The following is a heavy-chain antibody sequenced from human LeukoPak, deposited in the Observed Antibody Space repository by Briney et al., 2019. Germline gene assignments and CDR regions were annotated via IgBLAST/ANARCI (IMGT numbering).Heavy chain of an antibody. V-gene: IGHV1-69*13. CDR3: AREGESRLLWFGESAYFDY. CDR1: GGTFSSYA. Sequence: SVKVSCKASGGTFSSYAISWVRQAPGQGLEWMGGIIPIFGTANYAQKFQGRVTITADESTSTAYMELSSLRSEDTAVYYCAREGESRLLWFGESAYFDYWGQGTLVTVSS. CDR2: IIPIFGTA. D-gene: IGHD3-10*01. J-gene: IGHJ4*02.